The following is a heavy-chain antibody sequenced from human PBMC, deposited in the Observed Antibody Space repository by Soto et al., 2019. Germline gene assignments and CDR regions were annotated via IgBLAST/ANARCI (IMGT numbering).Heavy chain of an antibody. Sequence: GESLKISCKGSGYSFTSYWIGWVRQMPGKGLEWMGIIYPGDSDTRYSPYFQGKATISADKSISTASLQWSSLKASDTAMYYCARSVSSHYYDSGGYYYDAFDIWGQGTMVTVSS. CDR1: GYSFTSYW. V-gene: IGHV5-51*01. CDR2: IYPGDSDT. CDR3: ARSVSSHYYDSGGYYYDAFDI. J-gene: IGHJ3*02. D-gene: IGHD3-22*01.